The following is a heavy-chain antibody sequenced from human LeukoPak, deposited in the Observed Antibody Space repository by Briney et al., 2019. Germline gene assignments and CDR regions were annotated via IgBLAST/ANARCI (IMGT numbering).Heavy chain of an antibody. J-gene: IGHJ3*02. CDR2: INYSGST. CDR1: AGSISSGDYY. D-gene: IGHD2-2*02. Sequence: PSETLSLTCTAAAGSISSGDYYWSWIRHPPGKGLEWVGYINYSGSTYYNPSLKSRVTISVDTSKDQLSLKLSSVTAADTAVYYCARFGEEVVPAAIRDSEKDAFDIWGQETMVTVSS. V-gene: IGHV4-30-4*08. CDR3: ARFGEEVVPAAIRDSEKDAFDI.